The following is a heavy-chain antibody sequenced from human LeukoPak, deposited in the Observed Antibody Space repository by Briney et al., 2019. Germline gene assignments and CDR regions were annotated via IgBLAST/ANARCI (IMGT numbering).Heavy chain of an antibody. CDR2: ISGSGGST. J-gene: IGHJ3*02. CDR3: AKTLRQLGEAFDI. D-gene: IGHD5-18*01. Sequence: GGSLRLSCAASGFTFSSYAMSWVRQAPGKGLEWVSAISGSGGSTYYADSVKGRFTISRDNSKNTLYLQMNSLRAGDTAVYYCAKTLRQLGEAFDIWGQGTMVTVSS. CDR1: GFTFSSYA. V-gene: IGHV3-23*01.